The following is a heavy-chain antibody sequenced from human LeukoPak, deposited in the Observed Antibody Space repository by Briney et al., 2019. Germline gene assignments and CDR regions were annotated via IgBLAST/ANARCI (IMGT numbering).Heavy chain of an antibody. CDR3: ARGDLYYYDSSGGDY. CDR1: GFTFSSYT. V-gene: IGHV3-21*01. J-gene: IGHJ4*02. D-gene: IGHD3-22*01. Sequence: GGPLRLSCAASGFTFSSYTMNWVRQAPGKGLEWVSSISTSSSYIYYADSVKGRFTISRDNAKNSLYLQMNSLRAKDTAVYYCARGDLYYYDSSGGDYWGQGTLVTVSS. CDR2: ISTSSSYI.